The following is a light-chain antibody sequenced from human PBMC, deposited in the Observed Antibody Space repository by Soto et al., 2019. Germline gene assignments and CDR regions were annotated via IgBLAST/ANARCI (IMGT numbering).Light chain of an antibody. V-gene: IGLV2-14*01. CDR3: SSYTSSSTPFYV. CDR1: SSDVGGYNY. CDR2: EVS. Sequence: QSALTQPASVSGSPGQSITISCTGTSSDVGGYNYVSWYQQHPGKAPKLMIYEVSNRPSGVSNRFSGSNSGNTASLTISGLQAEDEADYYCSSYTSSSTPFYVFGTGTKLTVL. J-gene: IGLJ1*01.